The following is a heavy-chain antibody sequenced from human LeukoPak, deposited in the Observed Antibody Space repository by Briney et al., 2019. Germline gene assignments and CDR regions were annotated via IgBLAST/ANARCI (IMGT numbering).Heavy chain of an antibody. CDR3: ARGADSSSSA. CDR2: LNPKTGGT. D-gene: IGHD6-6*01. V-gene: IGHV1-2*02. CDR1: GYPFTAYY. Sequence: VASVKVSCKASGYPFTAYYLHWVRQAPGQGLEWMGWLNPKTGGTNYAQKFQGRVTMTRDASITTAYMELTSLRTDDTAVYYCARGADSSSSAWSQGTLVTVSS. J-gene: IGHJ4*02.